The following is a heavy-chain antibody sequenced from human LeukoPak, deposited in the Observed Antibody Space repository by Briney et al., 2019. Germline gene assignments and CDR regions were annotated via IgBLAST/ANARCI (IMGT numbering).Heavy chain of an antibody. CDR2: ISSSIYI. J-gene: IGHJ3*02. CDR1: GFTFSSDS. Sequence: TTGGSLRLSCAASGFTFSSDSMKWVSQPPGRWLEWVLSISSSIYIYYPDAVKRRFTVSTDNAKNSLYMQLSSLRPEDTAVYYCARDSDIAAAGDAFDIWGQGTMVTVSS. V-gene: IGHV3-21*01. CDR3: ARDSDIAAAGDAFDI. D-gene: IGHD6-13*01.